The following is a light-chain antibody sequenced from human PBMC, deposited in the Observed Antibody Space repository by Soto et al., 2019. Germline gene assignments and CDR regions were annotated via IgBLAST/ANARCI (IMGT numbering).Light chain of an antibody. J-gene: IGKJ5*01. CDR3: QQYGSSIT. Sequence: EIVLTQSPGTLSLSPGERATLSCRASQSVSSSYLAWYQQKPGQAPRLLIYGASSRATGIPDRFSGSGSGTDFTLTISRLEPEDFAVYYCQQYGSSITFGQATRLEIK. CDR1: QSVSSSY. V-gene: IGKV3-20*01. CDR2: GAS.